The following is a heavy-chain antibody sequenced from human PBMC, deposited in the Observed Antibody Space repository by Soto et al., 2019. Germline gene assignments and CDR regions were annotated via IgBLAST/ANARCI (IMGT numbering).Heavy chain of an antibody. V-gene: IGHV3-64D*06. J-gene: IGHJ4*02. CDR1: GFTFSSYA. CDR2: IRGNGDPP. D-gene: IGHD5-12*01. CDR3: VKSRGGNNFDFFD. Sequence: GGSLRLSCSASGFTFSSYAMHWVRQAPGKGLEYVSGIRGNGDPPFYADSVKGRFTISRDNSKNTLYLQMSSLSADDTAVYYCVKSRGGNNFDFFDWGQGALVTVS.